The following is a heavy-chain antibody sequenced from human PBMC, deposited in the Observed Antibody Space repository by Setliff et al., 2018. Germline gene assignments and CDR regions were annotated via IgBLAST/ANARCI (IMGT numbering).Heavy chain of an antibody. J-gene: IGHJ4*02. CDR2: INNYSFKT. V-gene: IGHV1-18*01. Sequence: ASVKVSCKASGYTYTNYGITWVRQAPGQGLEWMGWINNYSFKTNYPQKFLGRVTMTTDTSTSTAYMELKDLTSDDTALYYCARINFYVSSGFYYASDYWGQGTLVTVSS. CDR3: ARINFYVSSGFYYASDY. D-gene: IGHD3-22*01. CDR1: GYTYTNYG.